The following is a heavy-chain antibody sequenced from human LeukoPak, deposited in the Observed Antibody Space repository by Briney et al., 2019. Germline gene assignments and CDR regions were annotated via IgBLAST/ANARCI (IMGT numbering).Heavy chain of an antibody. CDR2: IIPVFGTT. D-gene: IGHD3-22*01. CDR3: ARDLGRVVIDY. CDR1: GDTFTSYG. Sequence: ASVKVSCKASGDTFTSYGISWVRQAPGQGLEWLARIIPVFGTTNYARKFRGRVTVSTDDSTSTAFLELSSLTPEDTAVYYCARDLGRVVIDYWGQGTLVTVSS. V-gene: IGHV1-69*05. J-gene: IGHJ4*02.